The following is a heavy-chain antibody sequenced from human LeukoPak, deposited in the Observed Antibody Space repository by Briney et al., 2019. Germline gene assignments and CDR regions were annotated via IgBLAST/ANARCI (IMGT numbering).Heavy chain of an antibody. D-gene: IGHD3-22*01. Sequence: SVKVSCKASGFTFTSSAMQWVRQARGQRLEWIGWIVVGSGNTNYAQKFQERVTITRDMSTSTAYMELSSLRSEDTAVYYCAAERTLYDPSGRGYYYYGMGVWGQGTTVTVSS. J-gene: IGHJ6*02. CDR1: GFTFTSSA. CDR2: IVVGSGNT. CDR3: AAERTLYDPSGRGYYYYGMGV. V-gene: IGHV1-58*02.